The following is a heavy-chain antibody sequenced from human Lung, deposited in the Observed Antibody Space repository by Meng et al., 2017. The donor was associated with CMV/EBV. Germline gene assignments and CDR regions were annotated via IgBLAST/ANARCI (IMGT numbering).Heavy chain of an antibody. Sequence: SXTXSLXCTVSGGSISSYYWSWIRQPPGKGLEWIGEINHSGSTNYNPSLKSRVTISVDTSKNQFSLKLSSVTAADTAVYYCARAFGGTIFGVVNYYYGMDVXGQGXTVTVSS. CDR3: ARAFGGTIFGVVNYYYGMDV. J-gene: IGHJ6*02. V-gene: IGHV4-34*01. CDR2: INHSGST. D-gene: IGHD3-3*01. CDR1: GGSISSYY.